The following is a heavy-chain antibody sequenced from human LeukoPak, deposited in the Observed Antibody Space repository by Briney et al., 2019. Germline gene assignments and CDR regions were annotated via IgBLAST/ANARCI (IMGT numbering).Heavy chain of an antibody. CDR2: ICPNNGGT. CDR1: GYTFTEYY. V-gene: IGHV1-2*02. J-gene: IGHJ4*02. Sequence: ASVKVSCKASGYTFTEYYIHWVRQAPGQGLELMGWICPNNGGTYSTQKLQDRVTMAWDTSISTAYMEVTGLRSDDTAMYYCARAAYCGGDCYYYFDYWGQGTLVTVSS. CDR3: ARAAYCGGDCYYYFDY. D-gene: IGHD2-21*02.